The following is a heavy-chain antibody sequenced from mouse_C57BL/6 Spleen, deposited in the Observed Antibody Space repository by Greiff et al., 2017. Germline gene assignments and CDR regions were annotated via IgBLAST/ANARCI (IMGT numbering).Heavy chain of an antibody. V-gene: IGHV1-62-2*01. CDR1: GYTFTEYT. Sequence: VQLQQSGAELVKPGASVKLSCKASGYTFTEYTIHWVKQRSGQGLAWIGWFYPGSGSIKYNEKFKDKATLTADKSSSTVYMELSRLTSEDSAVYFCARHGPVITTVVATDYYAMDYWGQGTSVTVSS. J-gene: IGHJ4*01. D-gene: IGHD1-1*01. CDR3: ARHGPVITTVVATDYYAMDY. CDR2: FYPGSGSI.